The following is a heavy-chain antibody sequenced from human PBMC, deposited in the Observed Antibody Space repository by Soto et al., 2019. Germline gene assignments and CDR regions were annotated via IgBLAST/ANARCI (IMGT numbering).Heavy chain of an antibody. J-gene: IGHJ6*02. CDR3: ARDSDSSGYSVPPYYYYGMDV. CDR1: GGSISSGGYY. Sequence: PSETLSLTCTVSGGSISSGGYYWSWIRQHPGKGLEWIGYIYYSGSTYYNPSLKSRVTISVDTSKNQFSLKLSSVTAADTAVYYCARDSDSSGYSVPPYYYYGMDVWGQGTTVTVSS. CDR2: IYYSGST. D-gene: IGHD3-22*01. V-gene: IGHV4-31*03.